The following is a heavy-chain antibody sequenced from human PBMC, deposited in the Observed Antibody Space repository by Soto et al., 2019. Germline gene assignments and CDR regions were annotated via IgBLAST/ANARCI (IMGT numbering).Heavy chain of an antibody. CDR2: INHSGST. Sequence: SGSLDLTCAVYVESYIGYYWSWIRPPPGKGLEWIGEINHSGSTNYNPSLKSRVTISVDTSKNQFSLKLSSVTAEDTAVYYCARGARITMVGGNYWGQGTLVTVSS. V-gene: IGHV4-34*01. D-gene: IGHD3-10*01. J-gene: IGHJ4*02. CDR1: VESYIGYY. CDR3: ARGARITMVGGNY.